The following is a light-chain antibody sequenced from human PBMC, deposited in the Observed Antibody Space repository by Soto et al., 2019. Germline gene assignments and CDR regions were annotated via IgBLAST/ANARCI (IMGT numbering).Light chain of an antibody. V-gene: IGLV2-14*01. CDR3: SSYTTGSSYV. J-gene: IGLJ1*01. Sequence: SALTQPASVSGSPGQSITISCTGTSSDVGGYDYVSWYQQYPGKAPKLMISDVGDRPSGVSNRFSVSKSGNTASLTISGLQAEDEADYYCSSYTTGSSYVFGTGTKVTVL. CDR1: SSDVGGYDY. CDR2: DVG.